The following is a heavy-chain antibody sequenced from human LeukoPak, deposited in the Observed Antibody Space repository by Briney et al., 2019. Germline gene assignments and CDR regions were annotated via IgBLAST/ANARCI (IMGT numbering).Heavy chain of an antibody. CDR1: GYTFTGYY. CDR2: INPNSDGT. Sequence: GASVKVSCKASGYTFTGYYMHWVRQAPGQGLEWMGWINPNSDGTNYAQKFQGRVTMTRDTSISTAYMELSRLRSDDTAVYYCAREAAAGGGDYWGQGTLVTVSS. D-gene: IGHD6-13*01. V-gene: IGHV1-2*02. J-gene: IGHJ4*02. CDR3: AREAAAGGGDY.